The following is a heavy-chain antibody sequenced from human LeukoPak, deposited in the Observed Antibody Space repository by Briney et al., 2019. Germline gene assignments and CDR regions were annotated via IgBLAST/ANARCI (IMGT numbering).Heavy chain of an antibody. CDR2: IYSSGST. CDR3: ARGRVSSSTWYSTYYYFFYMDF. V-gene: IGHV4-39*07. J-gene: IGHJ6*03. D-gene: IGHD4-11*01. CDR1: GASVSGSNYY. Sequence: PSETLSLTCAVSGASVSGSNYYWGWIRQPPGKGLEWIGNIYSSGSTYYNASLQSRVTISIDTSKNQFSLRLRSVTAADTAVYFCARGRVSSSTWYSTYYYFFYMDFWGKGTTVTVSS.